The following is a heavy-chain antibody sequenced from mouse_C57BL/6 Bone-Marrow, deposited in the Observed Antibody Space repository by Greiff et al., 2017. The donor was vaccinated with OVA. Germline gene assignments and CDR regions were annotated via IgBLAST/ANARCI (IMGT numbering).Heavy chain of an antibody. CDR3: ARDSSGLYYFDD. J-gene: IGHJ2*01. CDR2: IDPSDSET. CDR1: GYTFTSYW. Sequence: QVQLQQPGAELVRPGSSVKLSCKASGYTFTSYWMHWVKQRPIQGLEWIGNIDPSDSETHYNQKFKDKATLTVDKASSTAYMQLSSLTSEDSAVYYCARDSSGLYYFDDWGQGTTLTVSS. D-gene: IGHD3-2*02. V-gene: IGHV1-52*01.